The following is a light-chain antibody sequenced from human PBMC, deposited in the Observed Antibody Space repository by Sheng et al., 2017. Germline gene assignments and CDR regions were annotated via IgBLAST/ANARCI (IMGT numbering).Light chain of an antibody. CDR3: CSYAGRNTYWV. J-gene: IGLJ3*02. V-gene: IGLV2-23*01. Sequence: SALIQPASVSGSPGQSITISCTGTSSDVGSYNLVSWYQQHPGKAPNLIIYEGTKRPSGVFNRFSGSKSGNTASLTIFGLQADDEADYYCCSYAGRNTYWVFGGGTKLTV. CDR2: EGT. CDR1: SSDVGSYNL.